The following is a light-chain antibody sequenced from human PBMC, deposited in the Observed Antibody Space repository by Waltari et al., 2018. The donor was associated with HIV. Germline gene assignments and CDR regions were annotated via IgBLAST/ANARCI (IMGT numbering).Light chain of an antibody. CDR1: QSISNY. Sequence: DIQMTQSPSSLSASVEDRLTITCRASQSISNYLNWFQKKPGRAPKLLIYAASSLHTGVPSRFSGSGSGTDFTLTISSLQPEDFATYYCQQSFTSFFTFGPGTRVDIK. CDR3: QQSFTSFFT. J-gene: IGKJ3*01. V-gene: IGKV1-39*01. CDR2: AAS.